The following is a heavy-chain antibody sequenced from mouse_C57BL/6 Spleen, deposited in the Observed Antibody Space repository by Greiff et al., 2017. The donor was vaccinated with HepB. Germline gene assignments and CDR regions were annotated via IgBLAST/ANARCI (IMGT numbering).Heavy chain of an antibody. D-gene: IGHD2-3*01. CDR3: ARFDGYYVRFDY. CDR1: GYTFTSYW. V-gene: IGHV1-55*01. CDR2: IYPGSGST. J-gene: IGHJ2*01. Sequence: QVQLQQPGAELVKPGASVKMSCKASGYTFTSYWITWVKQRPGQGLEWIGDIYPGSGSTNYNEKFKSKATLTVDTSSSTAYMQLSSLTSEDSAVYYCARFDGYYVRFDYWGQGTTLTVSS.